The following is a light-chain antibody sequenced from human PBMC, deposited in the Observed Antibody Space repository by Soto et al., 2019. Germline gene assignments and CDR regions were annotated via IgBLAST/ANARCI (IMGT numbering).Light chain of an antibody. Sequence: QSVLTQPPSASGTPGQRVTISCSGSSSNIGTNTVNWYQHLPGSAPKLLLFSNNQRPSGVPDRFSGSKSGTSASLAISGLQTDDEADYYCEAWDGSLNVVLFGGWTKLTVL. V-gene: IGLV1-44*01. CDR2: SNN. CDR3: EAWDGSLNVVL. J-gene: IGLJ2*01. CDR1: SSNIGTNT.